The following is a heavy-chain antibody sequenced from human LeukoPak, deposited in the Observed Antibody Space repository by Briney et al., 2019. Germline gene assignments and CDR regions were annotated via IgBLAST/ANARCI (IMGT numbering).Heavy chain of an antibody. Sequence: GPVKVSCKASGYTFTGYYMHWVRQAPGQGLEWMGWINPNSGGTNYAQKFQGRVTMTRDTSISTAYMELSRLRSDDTAVYYCARDGEWEPEGLYDYWGQGTLVTVSS. D-gene: IGHD1-26*01. CDR2: INPNSGGT. CDR1: GYTFTGYY. V-gene: IGHV1-2*02. CDR3: ARDGEWEPEGLYDY. J-gene: IGHJ4*02.